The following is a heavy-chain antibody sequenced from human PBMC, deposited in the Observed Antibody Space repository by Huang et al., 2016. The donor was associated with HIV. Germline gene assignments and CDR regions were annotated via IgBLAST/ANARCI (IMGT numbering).Heavy chain of an antibody. CDR3: TSENPFDF. CDR2: ILDSGDT. Sequence: QVQLQESGPGLVKPSETLSLTCTVSGGSINSHYWSWIRQSAGRGLGWIGSILDSGDTNYNPSLNSRVSISVDTSKNQFSLTLTSGTAADTAMYYCTSENPFDFWGQGILVTVSS. J-gene: IGHJ4*02. V-gene: IGHV4-59*11. CDR1: GGSINSHY.